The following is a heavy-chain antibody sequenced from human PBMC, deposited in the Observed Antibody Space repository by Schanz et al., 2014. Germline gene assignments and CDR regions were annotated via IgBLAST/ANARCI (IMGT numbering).Heavy chain of an antibody. CDR3: ARDAVALVPEYFMDV. D-gene: IGHD2-15*01. J-gene: IGHJ6*03. CDR2: VWSDGNTK. Sequence: VQLVESGGGMVQPGRSLRLSCVASGFTFISYDIHWVRQAPGKGLEWVALVWSDGNTKYYVDSVKGRFTISRDNSMNTLHLQMDGLRVEDTAVYYCARDAVALVPEYFMDVWGKGTPVTVSS. V-gene: IGHV3-33*01. CDR1: GFTFISYD.